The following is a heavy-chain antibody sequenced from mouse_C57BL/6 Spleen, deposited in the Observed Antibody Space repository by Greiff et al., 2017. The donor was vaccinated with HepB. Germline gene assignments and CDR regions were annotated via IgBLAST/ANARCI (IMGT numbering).Heavy chain of an antibody. Sequence: VQLQQSGPELVKPGDSVKISCKASGYSFTGYFMNWVMQSHGKSLEWIGRINPYNGDTFYNQKFKGKATLTVDKSSSTAHMELRSLSSEDSAVYYCARSNDGGSFDYWGQGTTLTVSS. J-gene: IGHJ2*01. CDR2: INPYNGDT. CDR3: ARSNDGGSFDY. V-gene: IGHV1-20*01. D-gene: IGHD2-3*01. CDR1: GYSFTGYF.